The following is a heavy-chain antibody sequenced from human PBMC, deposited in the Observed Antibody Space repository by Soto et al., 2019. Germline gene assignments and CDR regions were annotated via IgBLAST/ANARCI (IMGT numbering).Heavy chain of an antibody. J-gene: IGHJ4*02. Sequence: LSLTCTVSGGSISSGDYYWSWIRQPPGKGLEWIGYIYYSGSTYYNPSLKSRVTISVDTSKNQFSLKLSSVTAADTAVYYCARVRRGMPFDYWGQGTLVTVSS. CDR1: GGSISSGDYY. D-gene: IGHD2-2*01. V-gene: IGHV4-30-4*01. CDR3: ARVRRGMPFDY. CDR2: IYYSGST.